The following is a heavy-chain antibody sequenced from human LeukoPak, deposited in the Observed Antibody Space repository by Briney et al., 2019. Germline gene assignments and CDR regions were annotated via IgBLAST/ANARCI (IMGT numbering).Heavy chain of an antibody. CDR1: GFTFSSSW. Sequence: GGSLRLSCAASGFTFSSSWMTWVHQAPGKGLEWVAHINKDGSEIYYVDSVKGRFTISRDNAKNSLSLQMNSLRVEDTAVYYCARDKVTYWGQGTLVTVSS. CDR2: INKDGSEI. CDR3: ARDKVTY. V-gene: IGHV3-7*01. J-gene: IGHJ4*02.